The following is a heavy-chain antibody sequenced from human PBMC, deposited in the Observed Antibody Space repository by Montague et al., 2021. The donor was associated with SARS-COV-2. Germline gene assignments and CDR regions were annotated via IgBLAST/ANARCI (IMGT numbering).Heavy chain of an antibody. CDR1: GGSISCGNW. Sequence: SETLSLTCVVSGGSISCGNWWCWVRPPPGEGLEWIGVSIIVGAPATPYITSLRRRITITADKSKNQFFLRVTSGTAAVMAVYNCARRTWGDSGGFGIWGRGTKVIVSS. CDR2: SIIVGAP. D-gene: IGHD2-21*02. CDR3: ARRTWGDSGGFGI. V-gene: IGHV4-4*02. J-gene: IGHJ3*02.